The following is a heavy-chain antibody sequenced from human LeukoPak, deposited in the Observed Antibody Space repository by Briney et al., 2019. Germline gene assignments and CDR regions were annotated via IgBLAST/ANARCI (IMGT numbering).Heavy chain of an antibody. J-gene: IGHJ4*02. V-gene: IGHV3-7*01. Sequence: GGSLRLSCAASGFTLSSYAMSWVRQAPGKGLEWVATIRQDGGDKYYLDSVKSRFIISRDNAKNSLSLQMNSLRAEDTAVYHCARLSGESTIYDYWGQGTLVTVSS. D-gene: IGHD3-10*01. CDR1: GFTLSSYA. CDR3: ARLSGESTIYDY. CDR2: IRQDGGDK.